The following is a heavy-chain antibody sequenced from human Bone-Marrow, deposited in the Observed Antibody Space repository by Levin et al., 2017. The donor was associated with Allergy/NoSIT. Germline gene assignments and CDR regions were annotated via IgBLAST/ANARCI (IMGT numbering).Heavy chain of an antibody. Sequence: GGSLRLSCAASGFFFRNHAMSWVRQAPGKGLEWVSSISGDGNNKYFADSVKGRVIISRDNSQSALWLQMSSLRAEDTALYYCAKGMYEMGDKNVFDFWGQGTMVTVPS. CDR1: GFFFRNHA. V-gene: IGHV3-23*01. D-gene: IGHD1-26*01. CDR3: AKGMYEMGDKNVFDF. J-gene: IGHJ3*01. CDR2: ISGDGNNK.